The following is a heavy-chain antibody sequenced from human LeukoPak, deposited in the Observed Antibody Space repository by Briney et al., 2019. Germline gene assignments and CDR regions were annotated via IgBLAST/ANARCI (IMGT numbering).Heavy chain of an antibody. CDR2: IIPIFETT. CDR1: GGTFSNYG. V-gene: IGHV1-69*05. CDR3: ARVISSSWYHHDH. Sequence: SVKVSCKASGGTFSNYGFSWVRQAPGQGLEWMGGIIPIFETTNYAQIFQGRVAMTTDTSTSTAYMELRSLRFDDTAFYYCARVISSSWYHHDHWGQGTLVTVSS. J-gene: IGHJ4*02. D-gene: IGHD6-13*01.